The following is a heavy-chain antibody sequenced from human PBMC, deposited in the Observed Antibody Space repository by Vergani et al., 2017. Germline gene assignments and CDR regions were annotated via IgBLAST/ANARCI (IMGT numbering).Heavy chain of an antibody. Sequence: QVQLVQSGAEVKKPGSSVKVSCKASGGTFSSYAISWVRQAPGQGLEWMGGIIPIFGTANYAQKFQGRVTITADESTSTAYMELSSLSSEDTAVYYCAGGITIFGVALNGAYFQHWGQGTLVTVSS. CDR2: IIPIFGTA. V-gene: IGHV1-69*12. CDR3: AGGITIFGVALNGAYFQH. J-gene: IGHJ1*01. D-gene: IGHD3-3*01. CDR1: GGTFSSYA.